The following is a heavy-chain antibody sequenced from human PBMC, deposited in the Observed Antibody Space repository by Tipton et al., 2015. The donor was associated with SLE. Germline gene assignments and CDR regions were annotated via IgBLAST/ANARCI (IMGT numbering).Heavy chain of an antibody. J-gene: IGHJ4*02. CDR1: GFTVSSNY. CDR2: IYSGGST. V-gene: IGHV3-53*01. CDR3: ARDGVTGEFDY. D-gene: IGHD7-27*01. Sequence: SLRLSCAASGFTVSSNYMSWVRQAPGKGLEWVSVIYSGGSTYYADSVKGRFTISRDNSKNTLYLQMNSLRAEDTAVYYCARDGVTGEFDYWAREPWSPSPQ.